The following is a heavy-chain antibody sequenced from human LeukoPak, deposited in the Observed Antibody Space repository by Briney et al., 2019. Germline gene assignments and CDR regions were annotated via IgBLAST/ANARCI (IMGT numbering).Heavy chain of an antibody. Sequence: GGSLRLSCAATGFTFSSYSMNWVRQAPGKGLEWVSYISSSSSTIYYADSVKGRFTISRDNAKNSLYLQMNSLRAEDTAVYYCAKGSHNCNGNSCPQYYYYMDVWGKGPRSPSP. D-gene: IGHD2/OR15-2a*01. CDR3: AKGSHNCNGNSCPQYYYYMDV. CDR2: ISSSSSTI. J-gene: IGHJ6*03. V-gene: IGHV3-48*04. CDR1: GFTFSSYS.